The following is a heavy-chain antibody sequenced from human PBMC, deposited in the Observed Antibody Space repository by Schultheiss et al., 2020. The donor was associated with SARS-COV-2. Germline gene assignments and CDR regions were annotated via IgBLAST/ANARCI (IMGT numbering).Heavy chain of an antibody. CDR3: ARDLRLERLLDY. Sequence: GESLKISCAASGFTFSSYAMSWVRQAPGKGLEWVSAISGSGGSTYYADSVKGRFTISRDNAKNSLYLQMNSLRAEDTAVYYCARDLRLERLLDYWGQGTLVTVSS. D-gene: IGHD1-1*01. V-gene: IGHV3-23*01. CDR2: ISGSGGST. CDR1: GFTFSSYA. J-gene: IGHJ4*02.